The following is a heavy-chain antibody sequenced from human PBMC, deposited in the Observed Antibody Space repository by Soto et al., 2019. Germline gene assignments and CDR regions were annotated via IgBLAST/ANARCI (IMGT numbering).Heavy chain of an antibody. CDR3: ARRYQPILPFDF. CDR2: IIPILRTT. CDR1: GNTLSSYA. D-gene: IGHD2-15*01. Sequence: SEKVSCKASGNTLSSYAFTWLRQAPGKGFELMGTIIPILRTTEYEQKFQGRVTITADESTTTVYMELSGLTSGDTGIYFCARRYQPILPFDFWGQGTLVTVSS. V-gene: IGHV1-69*11. J-gene: IGHJ4*02.